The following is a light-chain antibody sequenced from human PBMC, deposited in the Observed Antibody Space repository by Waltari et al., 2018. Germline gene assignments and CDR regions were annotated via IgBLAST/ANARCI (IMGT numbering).Light chain of an antibody. CDR3: ETGGHGTWV. J-gene: IGLJ3*02. V-gene: IGLV4-69*01. Sequence: QLVLTQSPSASASLGASVKLTCTLSSGHSSNVIAWPRKQPEKGPRYLMKVNSDGSHSKGDDTPDRFSGSSSGAERYLTISNLQPEDEADYYCETGGHGTWVFGGGTKVTVL. CDR2: VNSDGSH. CDR1: SGHSSNV.